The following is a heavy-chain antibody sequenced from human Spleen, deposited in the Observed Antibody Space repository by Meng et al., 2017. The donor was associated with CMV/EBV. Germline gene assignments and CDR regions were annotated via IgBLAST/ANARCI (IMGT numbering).Heavy chain of an antibody. Sequence: KGSGYICDTHWIAWVRQMPGKGLEWMGNIFIGDSDTQYSPSFQGLVTFSAGKSINTAYLQWRSLKASDTAMYYCARVSFGGGGPLDYWGQGTLVTVSS. CDR3: ARVSFGGGGPLDY. CDR2: IFIGDSDT. V-gene: IGHV5-51*01. D-gene: IGHD2-21*01. CDR1: GYICDTHW. J-gene: IGHJ4*02.